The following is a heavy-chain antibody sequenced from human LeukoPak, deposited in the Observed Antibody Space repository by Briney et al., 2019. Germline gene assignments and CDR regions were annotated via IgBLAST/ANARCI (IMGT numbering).Heavy chain of an antibody. D-gene: IGHD3-9*01. CDR1: VYSISISYY. CDR2: INHIGRT. V-gene: IGHV4-38-2*02. CDR3: AREGYYNEAPDY. Sequence: SETLSLTCTVSVYSISISYYWGWIRQLPGKGREWIQNINHIGRTYFNPTLKSRVTISVDTSKNQFSLKLRYVTAAVTVVYYCAREGYYNEAPDYWGQGTLVSVSS. J-gene: IGHJ4*02.